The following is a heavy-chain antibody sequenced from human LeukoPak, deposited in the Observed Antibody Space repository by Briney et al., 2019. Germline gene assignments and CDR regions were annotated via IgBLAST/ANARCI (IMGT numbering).Heavy chain of an antibody. V-gene: IGHV1-2*02. J-gene: IGHJ5*02. CDR3: ARDRYDSSGYYDT. CDR1: GYTFTGYY. Sequence: ASVKVSCKASGYTFTGYYMHWVRQAPGQGLEWMGWINPNSGGTNYAQKFQGRVTMTRDTSISTAYMDLSRLRSDDTAVYYCARDRYDSSGYYDTWGQGTLVTVSS. CDR2: INPNSGGT. D-gene: IGHD3-22*01.